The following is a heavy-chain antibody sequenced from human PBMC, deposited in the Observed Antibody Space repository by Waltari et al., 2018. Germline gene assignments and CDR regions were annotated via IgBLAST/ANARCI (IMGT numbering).Heavy chain of an antibody. J-gene: IGHJ6*01. CDR3: ARDYGDRTNFHGMDV. D-gene: IGHD4-17*01. CDR1: EFTFSSYA. V-gene: IGHV3-30*09. Sequence: QVQLVESGGGVVQPGRSLRLSCAASEFTFSSYAMHWVRQAPGKGGGLGACISYKGRKIYYVDSVKVRFASSRDNSKKTLLLQMNSLRAEDRAVFYWARDYGDRTNFHGMDVWGQGTTVTVSS. CDR2: ISYKGRKI.